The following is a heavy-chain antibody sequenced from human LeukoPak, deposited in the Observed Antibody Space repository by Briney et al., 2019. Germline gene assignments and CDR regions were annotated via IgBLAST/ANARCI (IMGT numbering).Heavy chain of an antibody. D-gene: IGHD6-19*01. CDR1: GFTFDDYA. CDR3: TRSTGWYNYFDY. J-gene: IGHJ4*02. V-gene: IGHV3-9*03. Sequence: GGSLRLSCAVSGFTFDDYAMHWVRQAPGKGLEWVSGITWNSGSIAYADSVKGRFTISRDNAKNSLYLQMNSLTADDVAFYYCTRSTGWYNYFDYWGQGALVTVSS. CDR2: ITWNSGSI.